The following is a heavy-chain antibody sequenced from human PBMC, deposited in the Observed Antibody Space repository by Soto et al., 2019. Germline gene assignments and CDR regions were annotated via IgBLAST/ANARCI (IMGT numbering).Heavy chain of an antibody. CDR1: GFTFSSYG. J-gene: IGHJ4*02. V-gene: IGHV3-30*18. Sequence: PGGSLRLSCAASGFTFSSYGMHWVRQAPGKGLEWVAVISYDGSNKYYADSVKGRFTISRDNSKNTLYLQMNSLRAEDTAVYYCAKDGGSGWYLGYYFDYWGQGTLVTSP. CDR3: AKDGGSGWYLGYYFDY. CDR2: ISYDGSNK. D-gene: IGHD6-19*01.